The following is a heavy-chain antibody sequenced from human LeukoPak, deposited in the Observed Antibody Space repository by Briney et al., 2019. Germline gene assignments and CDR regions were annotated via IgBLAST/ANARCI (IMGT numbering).Heavy chain of an antibody. V-gene: IGHV4-59*01. Sequence: PSETLSFTCTVSGGSISSYYWSWIRQPPGKGLEWIGYIYYTGNTNYNPSLRSRVTILVDTSKNQFSLKLSSVTAADTAVYYCARDLRGSYSDYWGQGTLVTVSS. CDR2: IYYTGNT. CDR3: ARDLRGSYSDY. J-gene: IGHJ4*02. CDR1: GGSISSYY. D-gene: IGHD1-26*01.